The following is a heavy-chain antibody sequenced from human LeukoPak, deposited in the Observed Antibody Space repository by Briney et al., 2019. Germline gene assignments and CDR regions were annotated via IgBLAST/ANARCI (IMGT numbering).Heavy chain of an antibody. CDR2: IIPIFGTA. CDR3: ARSSYYYDSSGYFVY. D-gene: IGHD3-22*01. V-gene: IGHV1-69*01. CDR1: GGTFSSYA. J-gene: IGHJ4*02. Sequence: SVKVSCKASGGTFSSYAISWVRQAPGQGLEWMGGIIPIFGTANYAQKFQGRVTITADESTSTAYMELSSLRSEDTAVYYCARSSYYYDSSGYFVYWGQGTLVTVSS.